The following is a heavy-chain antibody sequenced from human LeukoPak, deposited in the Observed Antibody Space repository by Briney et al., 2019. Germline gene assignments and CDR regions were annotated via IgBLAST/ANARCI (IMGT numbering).Heavy chain of an antibody. V-gene: IGHV3-74*03. CDR1: GFTFSSYW. Sequence: GGSLRLSCAASGFTFSSYWMHWVRQAPGKGLVWVSRINIDGSTTTYADSVKGRFTVSRDNAKNTLSLQMNSLSAEDTAVYYCARQTHYIDYWGQGTLVTVSS. CDR2: INIDGSTT. D-gene: IGHD2-2*02. CDR3: ARQTHYIDY. J-gene: IGHJ4*02.